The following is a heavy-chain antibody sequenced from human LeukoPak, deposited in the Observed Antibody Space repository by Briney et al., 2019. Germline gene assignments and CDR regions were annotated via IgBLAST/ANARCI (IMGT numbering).Heavy chain of an antibody. Sequence: GGSLRLSCAASGFIVSSNYMSWVRQAPGKGLEWVSILYSAGSTYYADSVRARFSISRDTSKNTVSLQMNSLTVEDTAVYYCASGGTGARKFYSDPFHHWGQGTLVTVSS. CDR2: LYSAGST. D-gene: IGHD2-15*01. CDR1: GFIVSSNY. J-gene: IGHJ4*02. V-gene: IGHV3-53*01. CDR3: ASGGTGARKFYSDPFHH.